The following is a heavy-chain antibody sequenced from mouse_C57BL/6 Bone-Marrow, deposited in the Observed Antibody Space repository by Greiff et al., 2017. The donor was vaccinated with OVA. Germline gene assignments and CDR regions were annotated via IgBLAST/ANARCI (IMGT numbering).Heavy chain of an antibody. Sequence: VQLKESGTVLARPGASVKMSCKTSGYTFTSYWMHWVKQRPGQGLEWIGAIYPGNSDTSYNQKFKGKAKLTAVTSASTAYMELSSLTNEDSAVXYCTGSYYGDPYFDYWGQGTTLTVSS. V-gene: IGHV1-5*01. J-gene: IGHJ2*01. D-gene: IGHD1-1*01. CDR2: IYPGNSDT. CDR1: GYTFTSYW. CDR3: TGSYYGDPYFDY.